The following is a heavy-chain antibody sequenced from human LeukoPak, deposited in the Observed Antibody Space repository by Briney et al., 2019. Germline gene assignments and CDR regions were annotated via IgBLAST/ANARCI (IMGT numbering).Heavy chain of an antibody. CDR2: ISYDGSNK. Sequence: PGRSLRLSCAASGFTFSSYAMHWVRQAPGKGLEWVADISYDGSNKYYADSVKGRFTISRDNSKNTLYLQMNSLRAEDTAVYYCARACITMTWQAGAFDIWGQGTMVTVSS. V-gene: IGHV3-30*04. J-gene: IGHJ3*02. D-gene: IGHD3-22*01. CDR3: ARACITMTWQAGAFDI. CDR1: GFTFSSYA.